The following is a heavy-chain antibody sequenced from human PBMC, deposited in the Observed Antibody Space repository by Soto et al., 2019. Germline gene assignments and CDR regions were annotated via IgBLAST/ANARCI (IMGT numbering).Heavy chain of an antibody. J-gene: IGHJ3*01. CDR3: AKSVRRQRLTGWTQVIDV. V-gene: IGHV3-9*01. Sequence: EVQLVESGGGLVLPGTSLRLSCAASGFTFDDYAMHCVRQAPGKGLEWVSGISWSSDTVVYADSVKGRFTISRDNAKNSLVLQMNTLRTEDTAWFYWAKSVRRQRLTGWTQVIDVWCRGTMVTVSS. D-gene: IGHD2-2*01. CDR2: ISWSSDTV. CDR1: GFTFDDYA.